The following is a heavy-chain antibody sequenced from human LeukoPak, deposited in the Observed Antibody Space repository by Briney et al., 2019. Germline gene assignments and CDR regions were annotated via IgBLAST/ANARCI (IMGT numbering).Heavy chain of an antibody. J-gene: IGHJ3*02. V-gene: IGHV4-34*01. Sequence: SETLSLTCAVYNGSFSGYYWSWIRQPPGKGLEWIGEINHSGSTNYNPSLKSRVTISVDTSEKQFSLKLSSVTAADTAVYYCARPDYYDSSGSAAFDIWGQGTMVTVSS. CDR2: INHSGST. D-gene: IGHD3-22*01. CDR3: ARPDYYDSSGSAAFDI. CDR1: NGSFSGYY.